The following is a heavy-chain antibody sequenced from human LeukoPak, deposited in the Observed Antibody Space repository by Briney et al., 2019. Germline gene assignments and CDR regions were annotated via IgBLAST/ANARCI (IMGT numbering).Heavy chain of an antibody. CDR3: ARDDEQLTHDY. D-gene: IGHD6-6*01. CDR2: IWYDGSNK. V-gene: IGHV3-33*01. CDR1: GFTFSSYG. J-gene: IGHJ4*02. Sequence: GRSLRLSCAASGFTFSSYGMHWVRQAPGKGPEWVAVIWYDGSNKYYADSVKGRFTISRDNSKNTLYLQMNSLRAEDTAVYYCARDDEQLTHDYWGQGTLVTVSS.